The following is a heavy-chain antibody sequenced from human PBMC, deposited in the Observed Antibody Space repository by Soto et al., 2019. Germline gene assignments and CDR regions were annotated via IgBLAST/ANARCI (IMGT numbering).Heavy chain of an antibody. CDR1: GGSISSGGYS. V-gene: IGHV4-30-2*01. CDR3: TTPTAPYDTSGWSWLDP. D-gene: IGHD3-22*01. J-gene: IGHJ5*02. Sequence: PSETLSLTCAVSGGSISSGGYSWSWIRQPPGKGLEWIGYIYHSGSTYYNPSLKSRVTISVDRSKNQFSLKLSSVTAADTAVYYCTTPTAPYDTSGWSWLDPWGQGTLVTV. CDR2: IYHSGST.